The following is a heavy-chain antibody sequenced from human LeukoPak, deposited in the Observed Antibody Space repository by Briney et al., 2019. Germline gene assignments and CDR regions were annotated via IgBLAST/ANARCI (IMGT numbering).Heavy chain of an antibody. CDR3: AQDRAYIQFYF. J-gene: IGHJ4*02. CDR2: IYSDNT. Sequence: GGSLRLSCTVSGFTVSSNSMSWVRQAPGKGLEWVSFIYSDNTHYSDSVKGRFTISRDNSKNTVYLQVNSLRVEDTALYYCAQDRAYIQFYFWGQGTLVTVSS. CDR1: GFTVSSNS. V-gene: IGHV3-53*01. D-gene: IGHD5-18*01.